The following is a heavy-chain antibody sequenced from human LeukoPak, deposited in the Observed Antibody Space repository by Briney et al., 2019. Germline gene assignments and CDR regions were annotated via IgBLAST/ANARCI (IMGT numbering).Heavy chain of an antibody. D-gene: IGHD3-22*01. Sequence: SETLSLTCAVYGGSFSGYYWSWIRQPPGKGLEWIGEINHSGSTNYNPSLKSRVTISVDTSKNQFSLKLSSVTAADTAVYYCARGHIASSGNDAFDTWGQGTMVTVSS. CDR2: INHSGST. J-gene: IGHJ3*02. V-gene: IGHV4-34*01. CDR3: ARGHIASSGNDAFDT. CDR1: GGSFSGYY.